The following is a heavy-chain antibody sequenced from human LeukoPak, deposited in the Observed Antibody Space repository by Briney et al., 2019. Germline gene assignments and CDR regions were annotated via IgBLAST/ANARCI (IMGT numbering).Heavy chain of an antibody. J-gene: IGHJ4*02. CDR2: TYYRSKWYN. Sequence: SQTLSLTCAISGDSVSSNSAAWNWIRQSPSRGLEWLGRTYYRSKWYNDYAVSVKSRITINPDTSKNQFSLQLNSVTPEDTAVYYRARWTVAGTARSLDYWGQGTLVTVSS. CDR3: ARWTVAGTARSLDY. D-gene: IGHD6-19*01. CDR1: GDSVSSNSAA. V-gene: IGHV6-1*01.